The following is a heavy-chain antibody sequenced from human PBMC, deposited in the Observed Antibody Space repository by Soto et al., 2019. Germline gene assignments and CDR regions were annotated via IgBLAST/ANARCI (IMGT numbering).Heavy chain of an antibody. V-gene: IGHV1-3*01. CDR3: ARSGYSSGWYHWYFDF. CDR2: INAGNGNT. CDR1: GYTFLNYG. D-gene: IGHD6-19*01. Sequence: ASVKVSCKASGYTFLNYGIHWVRQAPGQRLEWMGWINAGNGNTKYSQKFQDRVTITRDTSATTAYMGLSSLRSEDTSVFYCARSGYSSGWYHWYFDFWGRGTLVTVSS. J-gene: IGHJ2*01.